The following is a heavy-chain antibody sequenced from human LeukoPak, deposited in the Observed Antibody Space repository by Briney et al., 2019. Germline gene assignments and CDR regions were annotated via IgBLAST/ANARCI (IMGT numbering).Heavy chain of an antibody. Sequence: GGSLRLSCAASGFTFSSYSMNWVRQAPGKGLEWVSSISSSSYIYYADSVKGRFTISRDNAKNSLYLQMNSLRAEDTAVYYCAXXXXXDWSLSIHWGQGTLVTVSS. CDR3: AXXXXXDWSLSIH. J-gene: IGHJ4*02. V-gene: IGHV3-21*01. CDR1: GFTFSSYS. D-gene: IGHD3-9*01. CDR2: ISSSSYI.